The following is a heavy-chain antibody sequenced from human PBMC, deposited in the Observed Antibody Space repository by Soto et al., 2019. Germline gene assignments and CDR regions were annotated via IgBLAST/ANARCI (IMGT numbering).Heavy chain of an antibody. CDR3: ARGVLIAAAGPFDY. CDR2: IYYSGST. CDR1: GGSISSSSHY. V-gene: IGHV4-39*07. Sequence: SETLSLTCTASGGSISSSSHYWGWIRQPPGKGLEWIGSIYYSGSTYYNPSLKSRVTISVDTSKNQFSLKLSSVTAADTAVYYCARGVLIAAAGPFDYWGQGTLVTVSS. D-gene: IGHD6-13*01. J-gene: IGHJ4*02.